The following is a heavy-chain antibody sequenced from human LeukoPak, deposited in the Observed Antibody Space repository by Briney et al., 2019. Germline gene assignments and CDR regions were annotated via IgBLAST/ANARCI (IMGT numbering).Heavy chain of an antibody. CDR1: GGTISSYS. V-gene: IGHV4-4*07. J-gene: IGHJ5*02. CDR3: ARDDGDWFDL. Sequence: SGTLSLTCTASGGTISSYSWSWIRQPPGKGLEWVGGIYTSGSTNYNPSLKSRVTMSEDTSKTQFSLKLSSVTAADTAVYYCARDDGDWFDLWGQGTLVTVSS. CDR2: IYTSGST. D-gene: IGHD3-10*01.